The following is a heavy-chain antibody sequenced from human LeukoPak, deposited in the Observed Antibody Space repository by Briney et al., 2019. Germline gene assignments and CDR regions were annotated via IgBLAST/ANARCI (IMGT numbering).Heavy chain of an antibody. Sequence: SGGSLRLSCAASGFTFSSYWMHWVRQAPGKGLEWVAVISYDGSNKYYADSVKGRFTISRDNSKNTLYLQMNSLRAEDTAVYYCAKDRGQQLVTGAFDIWGQGTMVTVSS. CDR1: GFTFSSYW. D-gene: IGHD6-13*01. CDR3: AKDRGQQLVTGAFDI. CDR2: ISYDGSNK. V-gene: IGHV3-30*18. J-gene: IGHJ3*02.